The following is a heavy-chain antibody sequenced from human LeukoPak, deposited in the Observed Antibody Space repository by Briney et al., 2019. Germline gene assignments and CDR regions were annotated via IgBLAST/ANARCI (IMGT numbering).Heavy chain of an antibody. CDR2: IKLDRSEK. J-gene: IGHJ3*02. Sequence: GESLKISCAASGFTFSSYWMHWVRQAPGKGLEWVANIKLDRSEKYYVDSVKGRFTISRDNAKNSLYLQMSSLRAEDTAVYYCARRRSDYVWGSYRETEAFDIWGQGTMVTVPS. D-gene: IGHD3-16*02. V-gene: IGHV3-7*01. CDR1: GFTFSSYW. CDR3: ARRRSDYVWGSYRETEAFDI.